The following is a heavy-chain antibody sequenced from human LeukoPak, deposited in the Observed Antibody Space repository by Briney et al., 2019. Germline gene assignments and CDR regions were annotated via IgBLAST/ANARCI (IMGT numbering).Heavy chain of an antibody. CDR2: ISYDGSNK. CDR3: AREGIQLWNY. CDR1: GFTFSSYA. Sequence: GRSLRLSCAASGFTFSSYAMHWVRQAPGKGLEWVAVISYDGSNKYYADSVKGRFTISRDNSKNTLYLQRNSLRAQDTAVYYCAREGIQLWNYWGQGTLVTVSS. V-gene: IGHV3-30-3*01. D-gene: IGHD5-18*01. J-gene: IGHJ4*02.